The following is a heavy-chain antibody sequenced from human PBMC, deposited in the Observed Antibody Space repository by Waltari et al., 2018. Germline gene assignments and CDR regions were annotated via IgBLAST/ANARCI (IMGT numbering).Heavy chain of an antibody. CDR1: GGSFSGYS. CDR2: INHSGST. J-gene: IGHJ5*02. V-gene: IGHV4-34*01. D-gene: IGHD2-2*01. CDR3: ARGVRILDCSSTSCSNWFDP. Sequence: QVQLQQWGAGLLKPSETLSLTCAVYGGSFSGYSWSWIRQPPGKGLEWIGEINHSGSTNYNPSLKSRVTISVDTSKNQFSLKLSSVTAADTAVYYCARGVRILDCSSTSCSNWFDPWGQGTLVTVSS.